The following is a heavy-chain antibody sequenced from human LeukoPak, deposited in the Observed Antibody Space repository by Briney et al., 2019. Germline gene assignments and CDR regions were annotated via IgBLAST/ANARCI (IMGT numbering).Heavy chain of an antibody. Sequence: PGXSLRLSCAASGFTFSSYGMHWVRQAPGKGLEWVAVIWYDGSNKYYADSVKGRFTISRDNSKNTLYLQMNSLRAEDTAVYCCAKDSRLQLWDYFDYWGQGTLVTVSS. CDR3: AKDSRLQLWDYFDY. D-gene: IGHD5-18*01. CDR2: IWYDGSNK. V-gene: IGHV3-33*06. CDR1: GFTFSSYG. J-gene: IGHJ4*02.